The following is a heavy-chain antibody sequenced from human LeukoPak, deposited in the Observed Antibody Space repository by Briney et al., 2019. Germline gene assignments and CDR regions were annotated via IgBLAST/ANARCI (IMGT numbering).Heavy chain of an antibody. CDR2: ISSSSSYI. V-gene: IGHV3-21*01. CDR3: AREEYSSGWYHYYYMDV. D-gene: IGHD6-19*01. J-gene: IGHJ6*03. Sequence: GGSLRLSCAASGFTFSSYSMNWVRHAPWKWLESVSSISSSSSYIYYADSVKGRFTISRDNAKNSLYLQMNSLRAEDTAVYYCAREEYSSGWYHYYYMDVWGKGTTVTVSS. CDR1: GFTFSSYS.